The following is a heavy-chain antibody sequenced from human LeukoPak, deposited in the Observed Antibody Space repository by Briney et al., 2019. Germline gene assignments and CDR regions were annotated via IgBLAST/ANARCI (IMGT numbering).Heavy chain of an antibody. V-gene: IGHV4-4*07. J-gene: IGHJ4*02. CDR2: IYYSGST. D-gene: IGHD6-13*01. CDR1: GGSISSYY. Sequence: PSETLSLTCTVSGGSISSYYWSWIRQPAGKGLEWIGRIYYSGSTYYNPSLKSRVTISVDTSKNQFSLKLSSVTAADTAVYYCARDLSPPMYSSSWYDYYFDYWGQGTLVTVSS. CDR3: ARDLSPPMYSSSWYDYYFDY.